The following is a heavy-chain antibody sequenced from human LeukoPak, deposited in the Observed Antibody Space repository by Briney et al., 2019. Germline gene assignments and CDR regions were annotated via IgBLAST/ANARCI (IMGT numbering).Heavy chain of an antibody. CDR1: RYSFTSYW. D-gene: IGHD3-22*01. V-gene: IGHV5-51*01. CDR3: ARRWYYYDSSGYYFHAFDI. Sequence: GESLKISCKGSRYSFTSYWIGWVRQMPGKGLEWMGIIYPGDSDTRYSPSFQGQVTISADKSISTAYLQWSSLKASDTAMYYCARRWYYYDSSGYYFHAFDIWGQGTMVTVSS. J-gene: IGHJ3*02. CDR2: IYPGDSDT.